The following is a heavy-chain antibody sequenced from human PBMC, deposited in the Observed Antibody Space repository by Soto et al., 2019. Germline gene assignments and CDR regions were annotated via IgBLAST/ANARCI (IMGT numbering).Heavy chain of an antibody. CDR3: VREEASGSSGLTYHYYYNGMDV. CDR2: VTTSGDTM. J-gene: IGHJ6*02. CDR1: GFTFSRYN. D-gene: IGHD3-10*01. Sequence: GGSLRLSCVASGFTFSRYNMHWVRQAPGKGLEWVAYVTTSGDTMFYADSVEGRFAISRDVAKNSVHLQMNSLGDEDTAVYYCVREEASGSSGLTYHYYYNGMDVWGQGTTVTVSS. V-gene: IGHV3-48*02.